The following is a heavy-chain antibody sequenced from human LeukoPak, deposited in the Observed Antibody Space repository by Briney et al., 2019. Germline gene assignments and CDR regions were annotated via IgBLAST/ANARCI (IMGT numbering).Heavy chain of an antibody. CDR2: ITSSGTTI. CDR3: ARDRDWAFDI. V-gene: IGHV3-48*02. Sequence: GGSLRLSCAASGFTFSDYSMNWVRQAPGKGPEWVSYITSSGTTIYADSVKGRFTISRDNAKNSLFLQMNSLRDEDTAVYFCARDRDWAFDIWGQGTMVTVSS. CDR1: GFTFSDYS. J-gene: IGHJ3*02. D-gene: IGHD3-9*01.